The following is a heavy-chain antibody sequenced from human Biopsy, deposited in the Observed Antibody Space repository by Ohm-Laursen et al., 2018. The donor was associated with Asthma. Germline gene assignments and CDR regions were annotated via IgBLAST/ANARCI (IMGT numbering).Heavy chain of an antibody. J-gene: IGHJ3*02. CDR3: ARTYYDFLTGQVYDAFAI. V-gene: IGHV1-3*01. D-gene: IGHD3-9*01. CDR2: INAVNGNT. CDR1: GYNFISYA. Sequence: GSSVKVSCKASGYNFISYAIHWVRQVPGQRLEWMGWINAVNGNTKYAQKFQGRVTITRDKSASTAYMELSSLRSEDTAVYYCARTYYDFLTGQVYDAFAIRGQGTMVTVSS.